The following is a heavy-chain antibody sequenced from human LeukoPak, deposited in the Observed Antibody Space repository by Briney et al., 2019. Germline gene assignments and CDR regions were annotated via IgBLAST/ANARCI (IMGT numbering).Heavy chain of an antibody. Sequence: GGSLRLSCAASGFTVSSNYMGWVRQAPGKGLEWVSVIYSGGDTYYADSVKGRFTISRGNSKNMIYLEMSSLKAEDTAVYYCAKERNLEIAVAGTIFDYWGQGTLVTVSS. D-gene: IGHD6-19*01. V-gene: IGHV3-66*01. CDR1: GFTVSSNY. CDR2: IYSGGDT. J-gene: IGHJ4*02. CDR3: AKERNLEIAVAGTIFDY.